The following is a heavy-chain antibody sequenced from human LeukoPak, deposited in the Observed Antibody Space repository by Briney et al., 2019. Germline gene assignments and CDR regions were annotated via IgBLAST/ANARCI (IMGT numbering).Heavy chain of an antibody. D-gene: IGHD1-7*01. J-gene: IGHJ4*02. CDR3: ARGQGGNWNYGGYYFDY. V-gene: IGHV1-2*02. CDR2: INPNSGGT. Sequence: ASVKVSCKASGYTFTGYYMHWVRQAPGQGLEWMGWINPNSGGTNYAQKFQGRVTMTRDTSISTAYMELSRLRSDDTAVYYCARGQGGNWNYGGYYFDYWGQGTLVTVSS. CDR1: GYTFTGYY.